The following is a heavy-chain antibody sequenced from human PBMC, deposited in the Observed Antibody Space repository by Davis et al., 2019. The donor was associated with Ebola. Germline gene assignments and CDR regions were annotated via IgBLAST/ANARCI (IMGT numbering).Heavy chain of an antibody. D-gene: IGHD4-23*01. CDR2: INSDGSNT. CDR1: AVSSSSYW. J-gene: IGHJ4*02. V-gene: IGHV3-74*01. CDR3: ARDSGGNYYFDY. Sequence: HTGGCLRPSCPAAAVSSSSYWMHWVRQAPGKGLVWVSRINSDGSNTNYADSVKGRFTISRDNAKNTLYLQMNSLRAEDTAVYYCARDSGGNYYFDYWGQGTLVTVSS.